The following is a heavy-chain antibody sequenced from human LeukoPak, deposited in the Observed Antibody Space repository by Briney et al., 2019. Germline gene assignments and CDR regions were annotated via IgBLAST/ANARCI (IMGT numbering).Heavy chain of an antibody. CDR1: GYTFTSYD. Sequence: GASVKVSCKASGYTFTSYDINWVRQATGQGLEWMGWMNPNSGNTGYAQKFQGRVTITRNTSISTAYMELSSLRSEDTAVYYCARDSSGWYESDYGGQGTLVAVSS. CDR3: ARDSSGWYESDY. V-gene: IGHV1-8*03. CDR2: MNPNSGNT. J-gene: IGHJ4*02. D-gene: IGHD6-19*01.